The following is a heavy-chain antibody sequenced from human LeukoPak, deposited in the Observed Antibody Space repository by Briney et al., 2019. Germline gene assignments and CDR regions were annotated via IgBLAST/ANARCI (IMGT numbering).Heavy chain of an antibody. J-gene: IGHJ1*01. Sequence: GASVKVSCKVSGYTLTELSMHWVRQAPGKGLEWMGGFDPEDGETICAQKFQGRVTMTEDTSTDTAYMELSSLRSEDTAVYYCATAQYCSSTSCGYFQHWGQGTLVTVSS. CDR2: FDPEDGET. CDR3: ATAQYCSSTSCGYFQH. D-gene: IGHD2-2*01. V-gene: IGHV1-24*01. CDR1: GYTLTELS.